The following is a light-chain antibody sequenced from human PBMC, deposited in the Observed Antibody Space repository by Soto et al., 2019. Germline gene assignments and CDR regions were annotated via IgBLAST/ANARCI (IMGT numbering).Light chain of an antibody. CDR2: DVI. CDR1: SSDVGGYNY. CDR3: TSYTSSSTLDV. J-gene: IGLJ1*01. V-gene: IGLV2-14*03. Sequence: QSVLTHPASVSGSPGQSITISCTGTSSDVGGYNYVSWYQQHPGKAPKLMIYDVINLPLGVSNRFSRSKSGNTASLTLSGIKAEDEADYYCTSYTSSSTLDVFGTGTKVTVL.